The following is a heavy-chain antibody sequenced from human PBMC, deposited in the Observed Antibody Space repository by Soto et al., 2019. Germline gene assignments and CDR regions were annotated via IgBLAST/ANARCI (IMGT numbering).Heavy chain of an antibody. CDR2: VYATGRT. CDR3: ARDPLPTESSAP. Sequence: QVQLEAAGPGLVKSSETLSLICRVSGASGRPNYWSWIRQPAGKGLEWIGHVYATGRTSYNPSLMSRATMSVDTSQNQFSLSPTSLTAADTATYYWARDPLPTESSAPWGRGSLVTVSS. CDR1: GASGRPNY. J-gene: IGHJ5*02. D-gene: IGHD3-22*01. V-gene: IGHV4-4*07.